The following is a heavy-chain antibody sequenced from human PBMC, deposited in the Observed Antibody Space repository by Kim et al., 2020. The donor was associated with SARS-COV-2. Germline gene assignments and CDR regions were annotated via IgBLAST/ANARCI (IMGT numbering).Heavy chain of an antibody. J-gene: IGHJ4*02. CDR1: GGSISSYY. CDR3: AREANYYGSGSYYKYFDY. CDR2: IYYSGST. V-gene: IGHV4-59*01. Sequence: SETLSLTCTVSGGSISSYYWSWIRQPPGKGLEWIGYIYYSGSTNYNPSLKSRVTISVDTSKNQFSLKLSSVTAADTAVYYCAREANYYGSGSYYKYFDYWGQGTLVTVSS. D-gene: IGHD3-10*01.